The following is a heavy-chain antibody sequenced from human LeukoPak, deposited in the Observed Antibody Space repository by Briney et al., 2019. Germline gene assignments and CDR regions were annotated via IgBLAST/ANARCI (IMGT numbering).Heavy chain of an antibody. CDR3: ARVQQPSGIQGYYYGMDV. J-gene: IGHJ6*02. D-gene: IGHD6-13*01. CDR1: GFTFSSYE. Sequence: GGSLRLSCAASGFTFSSYEMKWVRQAPGKGLAWVSYISSGGSTTYYADSVKGRFTISRDNAKNSLYLQMNSLRAEDTAVYDCARVQQPSGIQGYYYGMDVWGQGTTVTVSS. CDR2: ISSGGSTT. V-gene: IGHV3-48*03.